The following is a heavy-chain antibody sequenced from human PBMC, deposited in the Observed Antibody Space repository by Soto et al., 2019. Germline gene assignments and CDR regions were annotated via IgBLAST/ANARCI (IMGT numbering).Heavy chain of an antibody. Sequence: ASVKVSCKASRYTFTSCCISWVRQAPGQGLEWMGWINPNSGSTNYAQKFQGWVTMTRDTSISTAYMELSRLRSDDTAVYYCARGNVTIVVVPAGSVGPRNAFDIWGQGTMVTVSS. CDR2: INPNSGST. D-gene: IGHD2-2*01. CDR1: RYTFTSCC. V-gene: IGHV1-2*04. J-gene: IGHJ3*02. CDR3: ARGNVTIVVVPAGSVGPRNAFDI.